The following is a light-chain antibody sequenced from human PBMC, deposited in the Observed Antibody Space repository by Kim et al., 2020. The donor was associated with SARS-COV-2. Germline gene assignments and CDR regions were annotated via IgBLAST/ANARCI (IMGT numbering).Light chain of an antibody. J-gene: IGKJ1*01. CDR1: KDISSN. V-gene: IGKV1-16*01. CDR3: QQYSSYPQT. CDR2: GAS. Sequence: ASVGASVTITCRASKDISSNLAWFQQKPGEAPKSLIYGASSLQSGAPSRFSGGGFGTDFTLTISGLQSEDSATYYCQQYSSYPQTFGQGTKVDIK.